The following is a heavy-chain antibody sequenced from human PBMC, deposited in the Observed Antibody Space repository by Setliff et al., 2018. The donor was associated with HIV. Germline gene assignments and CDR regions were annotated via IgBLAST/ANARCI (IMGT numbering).Heavy chain of an antibody. CDR3: ARYGHGVGATALDAFDI. J-gene: IGHJ3*02. V-gene: IGHV4-61*02. D-gene: IGHD1-26*01. Sequence: PSETLSLTCTVSGGSINSGAYLWAWIRQPAGKGLEWIGRIFRAGNATYNPSLKSRAILSVDTSKNQFSLKVSSVTAADTAVYYCARYGHGVGATALDAFDIWGQGTMVTVSS. CDR1: GGSINSGAYL. CDR2: IFRAGNA.